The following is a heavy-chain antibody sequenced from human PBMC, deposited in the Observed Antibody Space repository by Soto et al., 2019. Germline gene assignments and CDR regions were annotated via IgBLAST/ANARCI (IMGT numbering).Heavy chain of an antibody. D-gene: IGHD1-26*01. CDR1: GGSITASVL. V-gene: IGHV4-4*02. Sequence: PSEPLSLTCDVPGGSITASVLWTWVRQFPGRGLEWIGEIAHDGHTNYNPSLSGRVTMSVDLSNSHFSLNVASVNAADTAVYFCAGGRDYDYWGQGTLVTVS. CDR3: AGGRDYDY. J-gene: IGHJ4*02. CDR2: IAHDGHT.